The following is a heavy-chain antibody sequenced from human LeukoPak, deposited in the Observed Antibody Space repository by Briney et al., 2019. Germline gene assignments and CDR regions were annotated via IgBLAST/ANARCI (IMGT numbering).Heavy chain of an antibody. CDR1: GGSISSNSYY. CDR3: ARHASLWGTRSGPIDY. CDR2: IYYSGST. Sequence: PSETLSLTCAVSGGSISSNSYYWGWIRQPPGKGLEWIGSIYYSGSTYYNPSLKSRVTISVDTSKNQFSLKLSSVTAADTAVYYCARHASLWGTRSGPIDYWGQGTLVTVSS. J-gene: IGHJ4*02. V-gene: IGHV4-39*01. D-gene: IGHD1-26*01.